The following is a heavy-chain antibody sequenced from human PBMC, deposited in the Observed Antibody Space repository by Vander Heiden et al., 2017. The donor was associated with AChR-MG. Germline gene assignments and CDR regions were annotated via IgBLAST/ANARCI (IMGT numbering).Heavy chain of an antibody. CDR2: ISYDGSNK. J-gene: IGHJ4*02. Sequence: QVQLVESGGGVVQPGRSLRLSCAASGSTSGGDGMPWVRQAPGKGLEWVAVISYDGSNKYYADSVKGRFTISRDNSKNTLYLQMNSLRAEDTAVYYCAKDSSSWYNSNFDYWGQGTLVTVSS. CDR1: GSTSGGDG. V-gene: IGHV3-30*18. CDR3: AKDSSSWYNSNFDY. D-gene: IGHD6-13*01.